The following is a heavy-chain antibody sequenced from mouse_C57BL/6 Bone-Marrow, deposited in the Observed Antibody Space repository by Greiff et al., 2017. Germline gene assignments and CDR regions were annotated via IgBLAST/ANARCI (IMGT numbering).Heavy chain of an antibody. Sequence: VKLMESGAELAKPGASVKLSCKASGYTFTSYWMHWVKQRPGQGLEWIGYINPSSGYTKYNQKFKDKATLTADKSSSTAYMQLSSLTYEDSAVCYCASDYYGSSPDYWGQGTTLTVSS. V-gene: IGHV1-7*01. CDR3: ASDYYGSSPDY. D-gene: IGHD1-1*01. CDR1: GYTFTSYW. CDR2: INPSSGYT. J-gene: IGHJ2*01.